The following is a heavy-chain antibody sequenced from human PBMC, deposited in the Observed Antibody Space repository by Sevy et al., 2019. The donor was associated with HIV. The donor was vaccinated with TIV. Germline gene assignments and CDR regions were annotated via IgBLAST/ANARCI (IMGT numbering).Heavy chain of an antibody. Sequence: GGYLRLSCAASGFTFSSYAMSWVRQAPGKGLEWVSAISGSGGSTYYADSVKGRFTISRDNSKNTLYLQMNSLRAEDTAVYYCAKDSYYDFWSGPPDYWGQGTLVTVSS. CDR1: GFTFSSYA. V-gene: IGHV3-23*01. CDR2: ISGSGGST. CDR3: AKDSYYDFWSGPPDY. D-gene: IGHD3-3*01. J-gene: IGHJ4*02.